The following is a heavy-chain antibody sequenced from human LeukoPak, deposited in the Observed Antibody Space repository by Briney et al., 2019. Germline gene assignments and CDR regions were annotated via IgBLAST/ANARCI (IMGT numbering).Heavy chain of an antibody. J-gene: IGHJ4*02. CDR2: ISSSSSYI. D-gene: IGHD6-13*01. V-gene: IGHV3-21*01. CDR3: AMGIAAAGTVY. Sequence: GGSLRLSCAASGFTFSSYSMNWVRQAPGKGLEWVSSISSSSSYIYYADSVKGRFTISRDNAKNSLYLQMNSLRAEGTAVYYCAMGIAAAGTVYWGQGTLVTVSS. CDR1: GFTFSSYS.